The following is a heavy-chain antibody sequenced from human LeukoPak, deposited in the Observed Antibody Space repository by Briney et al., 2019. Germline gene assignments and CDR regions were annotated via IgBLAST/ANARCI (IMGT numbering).Heavy chain of an antibody. V-gene: IGHV4-34*01. Sequence: SETLSLTCAVYGGSFSGYCWSWIRQPPGKGLEWIREINHSGSTNYNPSLKSRVTISVDTSKNQFSLKLSSVTAADTAVYYCARGQYCSSTSCYNWYFDLWGRGTLVTVSS. CDR1: GGSFSGYC. CDR2: INHSGST. CDR3: ARGQYCSSTSCYNWYFDL. D-gene: IGHD2-2*01. J-gene: IGHJ2*01.